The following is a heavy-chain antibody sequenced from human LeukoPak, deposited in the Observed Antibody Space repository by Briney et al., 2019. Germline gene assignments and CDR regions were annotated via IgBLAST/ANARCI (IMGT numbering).Heavy chain of an antibody. CDR1: GFTFSSYA. D-gene: IGHD4-11*01. V-gene: IGHV3-30-3*02. CDR3: AKHMTTPNFDY. J-gene: IGHJ4*02. Sequence: GGSLRLSCAASGFTFSSYAMHWVRQAPGKGLEWVAVISYDGSNKYYADSVKGRFTISRDNSKNTLYLQMNSLRAEDTAVYYCAKHMTTPNFDYWGQGTLVTVSS. CDR2: ISYDGSNK.